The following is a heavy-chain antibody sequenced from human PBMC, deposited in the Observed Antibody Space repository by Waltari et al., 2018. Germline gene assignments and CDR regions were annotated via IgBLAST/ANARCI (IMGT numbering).Heavy chain of an antibody. D-gene: IGHD3-22*01. J-gene: IGHJ4*02. Sequence: EVQLVESGGGLVQPGGSLRLSCAASGITFSRYWMHWARQAPGKGLGWVSRINSDGSSTSYADSVKGRFTISRDNAKNTLYLQMNSLRAEDTAVYYCATCYYYDSSGNYYVSDYWGQGTLVTVSS. CDR1: GITFSRYW. V-gene: IGHV3-74*01. CDR2: INSDGSST. CDR3: ATCYYYDSSGNYYVSDY.